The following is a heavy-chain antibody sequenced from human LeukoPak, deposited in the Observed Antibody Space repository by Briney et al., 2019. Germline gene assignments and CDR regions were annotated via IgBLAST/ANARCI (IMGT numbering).Heavy chain of an antibody. Sequence: GGSLRLSCAASGFTFTNYAMSWVRQAPGKGLEWVSTITGGGSSSYYADSVKGRFTIPRDNSKNTVYLQMNSLRAEDTAVYYCARHNSGWYAARGGRQLDYWGQGTLVTVSS. CDR3: ARHNSGWYAARGGRQLDY. D-gene: IGHD6-19*01. CDR1: GFTFTNYA. CDR2: ITGGGSSS. V-gene: IGHV3-23*01. J-gene: IGHJ4*02.